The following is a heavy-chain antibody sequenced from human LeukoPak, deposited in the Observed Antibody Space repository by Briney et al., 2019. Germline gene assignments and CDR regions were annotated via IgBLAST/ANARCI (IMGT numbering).Heavy chain of an antibody. D-gene: IGHD6-19*01. CDR1: GVSISSYY. V-gene: IGHV4-59*01. CDR2: IYYSGST. J-gene: IGHJ4*02. CDR3: ARADSSGSFDY. Sequence: KTSETLSLNCTVSGVSISSYYWRWLPQPPGKGLEWIGYIYYSGSTNYNPSLKSRVTISVDTSKNQFSLKLSSVTAADTAVYYCARADSSGSFDYWGQGTLVTVSS.